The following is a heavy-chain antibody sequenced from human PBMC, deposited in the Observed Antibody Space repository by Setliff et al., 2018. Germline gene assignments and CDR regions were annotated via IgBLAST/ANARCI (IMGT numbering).Heavy chain of an antibody. D-gene: IGHD6-19*01. CDR2: IYHSGSA. J-gene: IGHJ6*03. V-gene: IGHV4-38-2*02. CDR1: GYSISSGYY. Sequence: SEPLSLTCAVSGYSISSGYYWGWIRQPPGKGLEWIGSIYHSGSANYNPSLKTRVTMSIDSSKNQSSLKLNSVTAADMAVYYCAREQWLDPPGYYYMDVWAKGTTVTVSS. CDR3: AREQWLDPPGYYYMDV.